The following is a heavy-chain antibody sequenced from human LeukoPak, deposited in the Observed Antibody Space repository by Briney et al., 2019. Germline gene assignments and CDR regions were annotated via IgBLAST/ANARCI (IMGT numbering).Heavy chain of an antibody. Sequence: PAGSLTLSCAASGFTFSSYCMSWVRQAPGKGLEWVSSINYSSSNIYYADSVKGRFTISRDNAKNSLYLQMNSLRAEDTAVYYCARGAYCGGDCYHYYFDYWGQGTLVTVSS. CDR1: GFTFSSYC. CDR3: ARGAYCGGDCYHYYFDY. V-gene: IGHV3-21*01. J-gene: IGHJ4*02. CDR2: INYSSSNI. D-gene: IGHD2-21*02.